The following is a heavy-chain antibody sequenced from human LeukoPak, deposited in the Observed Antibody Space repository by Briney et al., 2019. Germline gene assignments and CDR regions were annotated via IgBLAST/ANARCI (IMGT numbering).Heavy chain of an antibody. CDR3: AAPREDYGDYYYYGMGV. CDR1: GYSFTSYW. D-gene: IGHD4-17*01. CDR2: IYPGDSDT. Sequence: GESLKISCKGSGYSFTSYWIGWVRQMPGKGLEWMGIIYPGDSDTRYSPSFQGQVTISADKSISTAYLQWSSLKASDTAMYYCAAPREDYGDYYYYGMGVWGQGTTVTVSS. J-gene: IGHJ6*02. V-gene: IGHV5-51*01.